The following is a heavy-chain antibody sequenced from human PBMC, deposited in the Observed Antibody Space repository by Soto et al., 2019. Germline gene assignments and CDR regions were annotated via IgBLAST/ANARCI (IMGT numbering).Heavy chain of an antibody. Sequence: PGGSLRLSCAASGFTFSSYNVNWVRQAPGKGLEWVSYITSSSSTIYYADSVKGRFTISRDNAKKSLFLQMNSLRAEDTAVYYCAADIVATMSIWGQGTLVTVSS. CDR1: GFTFSSYN. J-gene: IGHJ4*02. V-gene: IGHV3-48*01. D-gene: IGHD5-12*01. CDR3: AADIVATMSI. CDR2: ITSSSSTI.